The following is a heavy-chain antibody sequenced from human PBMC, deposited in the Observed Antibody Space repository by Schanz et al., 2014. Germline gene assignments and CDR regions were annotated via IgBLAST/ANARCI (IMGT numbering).Heavy chain of an antibody. CDR2: IYYSGST. Sequence: QVQLQESGPGLVKPSETLSLTCTVSGGSISNYYWSWIRQPPGKGLEWIGYIYYSGSTNYNPSLKSRVTISVDTSKNQFSLKLSSVTAADTAVYARTGYDPSLTHWGQGTLVTVSS. J-gene: IGHJ4*02. CDR3: TGYDPSLTH. CDR1: GGSISNYY. V-gene: IGHV4-59*01. D-gene: IGHD5-12*01.